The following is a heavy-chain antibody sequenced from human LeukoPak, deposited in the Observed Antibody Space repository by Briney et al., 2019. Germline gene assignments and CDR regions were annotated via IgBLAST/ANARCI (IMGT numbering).Heavy chain of an antibody. V-gene: IGHV3-43D*03. CDR2: ISWDGGTI. D-gene: IGHD1-26*01. J-gene: IGHJ4*02. Sequence: GGSLRLSCAASGFTFYDYAFYWVRHAPGKGLEWVSLISWDGGTIYYADSVRGRFTISRDNSKNSLYLRMNSLRAEDTALYYCAKGSGGAYYNYFEDWGQGTLVSVAS. CDR3: AKGSGGAYYNYFED. CDR1: GFTFYDYA.